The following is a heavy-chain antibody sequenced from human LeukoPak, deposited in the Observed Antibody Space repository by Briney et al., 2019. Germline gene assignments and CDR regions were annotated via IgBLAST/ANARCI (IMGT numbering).Heavy chain of an antibody. Sequence: GASVKVSCKASGYTFTSYDIIWVRQATGQGLEWMGWMNPNSGNTGYAQKFQGRVTITRNTSISTAYMELSSLRSEDTAVYYCARVDLVRLRGALDYWGQGTLVTVSS. J-gene: IGHJ4*02. CDR3: ARVDLVRLRGALDY. D-gene: IGHD3-10*01. CDR2: MNPNSGNT. CDR1: GYTFTSYD. V-gene: IGHV1-8*03.